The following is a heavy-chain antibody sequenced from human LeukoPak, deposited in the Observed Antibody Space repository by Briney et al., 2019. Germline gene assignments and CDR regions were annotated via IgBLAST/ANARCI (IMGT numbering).Heavy chain of an antibody. D-gene: IGHD3-22*01. V-gene: IGHV1-18*01. Sequence: ASVKVSCEASGYTFTSYGISWVRQAPGQGLEWMGWISAYNGNTNYAQKLQGRATMTTDTSTSTAYMELRSLRSDDTAVYYCARSPSSGYYVDYWGQGTLVTVSS. J-gene: IGHJ4*02. CDR2: ISAYNGNT. CDR3: ARSPSSGYYVDY. CDR1: GYTFTSYG.